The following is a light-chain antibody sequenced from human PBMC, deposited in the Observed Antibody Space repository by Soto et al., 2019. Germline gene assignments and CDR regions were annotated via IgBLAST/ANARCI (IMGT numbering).Light chain of an antibody. V-gene: IGKV1-13*02. CDR2: DAS. CDR1: QGISSA. Sequence: AIQLTQSPSSLSASVGDRVTLTCRASQGISSALAWYQQKPGKAPKLLIYDASRLETGVPSRFSGSGSGTDFTITSSSLPPEDSATYYQQHFNSYPITFGQGTRLEIK. J-gene: IGKJ5*01. CDR3: QHFNSYPIT.